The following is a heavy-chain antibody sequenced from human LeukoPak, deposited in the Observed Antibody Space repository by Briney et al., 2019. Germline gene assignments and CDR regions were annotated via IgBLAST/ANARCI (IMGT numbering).Heavy chain of an antibody. V-gene: IGHV4-34*01. Sequence: SGTLSLTCAVYGGSFSGYYWSWIRQPPGKGLEWIGEINHSGSTNYNPSLKSRVTISVDTSKNQFSLKLSSVTAADTAVYYCAREVITMVRGVITYYYYYYMDVWGKGTTVTVSS. J-gene: IGHJ6*03. D-gene: IGHD3-10*01. CDR1: GGSFSGYY. CDR3: AREVITMVRGVITYYYYYYMDV. CDR2: INHSGST.